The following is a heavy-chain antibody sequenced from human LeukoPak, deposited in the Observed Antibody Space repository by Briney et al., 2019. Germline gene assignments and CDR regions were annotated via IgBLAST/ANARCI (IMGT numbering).Heavy chain of an antibody. CDR1: GFTVSSNY. CDR2: IYSGGST. J-gene: IGHJ4*02. Sequence: GGSLRLSCAASGFTVSSNYMSWVRQVPGKGLEWVSVIYSGGSTYYADSVKGRFTISRDNSKNTLYLQMNSLRAEDTAVYYCARGPPEKYFDYWGQGTLVTVSS. V-gene: IGHV3-53*01. CDR3: ARGPPEKYFDY.